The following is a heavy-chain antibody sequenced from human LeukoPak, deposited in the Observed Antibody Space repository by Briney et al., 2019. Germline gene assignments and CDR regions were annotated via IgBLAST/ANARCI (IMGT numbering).Heavy chain of an antibody. CDR1: GFTFTSYS. D-gene: IGHD1-7*01. J-gene: IGHJ4*02. CDR3: ARKAQYNGHYPLDY. CDR2: TSDRGDYT. Sequence: GGSLRLSCAASGFTFTSYSMSWVRQAPGRGLEWVSGTSDRGDYTYYADSVKGRFTISRDSSKNTLFLQMNSLRAEDTALYFCARKAQYNGHYPLDYWGQGTLVTVSS. V-gene: IGHV3-23*01.